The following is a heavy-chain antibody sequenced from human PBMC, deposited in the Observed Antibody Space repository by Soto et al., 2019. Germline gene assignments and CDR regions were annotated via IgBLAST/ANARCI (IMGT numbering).Heavy chain of an antibody. V-gene: IGHV1-18*01. CDR3: ARDRHIAAAGRSYYYYGMDV. CDR2: ISAYNGNT. D-gene: IGHD6-13*01. J-gene: IGHJ6*02. CDR1: GYTFTSYG. Sequence: GSVKVSCKASGYTFTSYGISLVRQAPGQGLEWMGWISAYNGNTNYAQKLQGRVTMTTDTSTSTAYMELRSLRSDDTAVYYCARDRHIAAAGRSYYYYGMDVWGQGTTVTVSS.